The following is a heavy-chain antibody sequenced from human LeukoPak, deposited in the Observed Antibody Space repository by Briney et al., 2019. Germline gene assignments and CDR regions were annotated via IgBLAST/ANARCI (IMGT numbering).Heavy chain of an antibody. CDR1: GLTFSNYA. V-gene: IGHV3-23*01. J-gene: IGHJ4*02. Sequence: GGSLRLSCAVSGLTFSNYAMSWVRQAPGKGLEWVSAISSSGGNTYYADSVKGRFTISRDNSKNTLYLQMNSLKAEDTAVYYCAKEGDGSYVAYWGQGTLVTVSS. CDR2: ISSSGGNT. CDR3: AKEGDGSYVAY. D-gene: IGHD1-26*01.